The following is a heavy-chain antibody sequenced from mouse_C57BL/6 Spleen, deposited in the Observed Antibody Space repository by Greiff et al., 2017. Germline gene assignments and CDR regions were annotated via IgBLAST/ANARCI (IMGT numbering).Heavy chain of an antibody. CDR3: ARNSHYYGSSYDYAMDY. V-gene: IGHV2-2*01. D-gene: IGHD1-1*01. CDR1: GFSLTSYG. J-gene: IGHJ4*01. Sequence: VQLQQSGPGLVQPSQSLSITCTVSGFSLTSYGVHWVRQSPGKGLEWLGVIWRGGGTDYNAAFISRLSISKDNSKSQVFFKMNSLQADDTAIYYCARNSHYYGSSYDYAMDYWGQGTSVTVSS. CDR2: IWRGGGT.